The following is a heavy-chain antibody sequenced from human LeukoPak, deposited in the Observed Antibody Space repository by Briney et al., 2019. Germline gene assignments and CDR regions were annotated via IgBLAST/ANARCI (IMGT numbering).Heavy chain of an antibody. D-gene: IGHD5-12*01. CDR1: GFTFSSSA. CDR2: ISHDGTKK. J-gene: IGHJ4*02. V-gene: IGHV3-30*04. Sequence: PGGSLRLSCEASGFTFSSSAMHWVRQAPGKGLEWVAVISHDGTKKYYADSVKGRFTIARDNSKKTLYLQMNSLRAEDMAVYHCARLWAPGNYDYWGQGTLVAVSS. CDR3: ARLWAPGNYDY.